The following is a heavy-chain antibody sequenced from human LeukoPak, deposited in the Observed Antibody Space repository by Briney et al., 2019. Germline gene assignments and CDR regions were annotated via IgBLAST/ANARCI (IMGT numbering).Heavy chain of an antibody. J-gene: IGHJ4*02. D-gene: IGHD6-19*01. V-gene: IGHV4-39*01. Sequence: SETLSLTCTVSGGSISSSSYYWGWIRQPPGEGLEWIGSIYYSGSTYYNPSLKSRVTISVDTSKNQFSLKLSSVTAADTAVYYCARQTVAGLLATFDYWGQGTLVTVSS. CDR1: GGSISSSSYY. CDR3: ARQTVAGLLATFDY. CDR2: IYYSGST.